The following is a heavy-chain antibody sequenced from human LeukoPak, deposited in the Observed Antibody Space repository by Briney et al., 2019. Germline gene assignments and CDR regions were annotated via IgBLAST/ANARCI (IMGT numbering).Heavy chain of an antibody. D-gene: IGHD2-21*02. CDR2: IYTSGST. V-gene: IGHV4-61*02. CDR1: GGSISSGSYY. J-gene: IGHJ4*02. Sequence: SQTLSLTCTVSGGSISSGSYYWSWIRQPAGKGLEWIGRIYTSGSTNYNPSLKSRVTISVDTSKNQFSLKLSSVTAADTAVYYFARYCGGDCYSYYFDYWGQGTLVTVSS. CDR3: ARYCGGDCYSYYFDY.